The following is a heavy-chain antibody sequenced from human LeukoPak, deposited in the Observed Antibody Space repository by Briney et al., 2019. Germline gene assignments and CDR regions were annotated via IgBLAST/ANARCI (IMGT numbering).Heavy chain of an antibody. CDR3: ARVWVGSTVYFDY. V-gene: IGHV4-59*12. D-gene: IGHD1-26*01. Sequence: SETLSLTCTVSGGSISNYYWSWIRQPPGKGLEWVGYIFYSGSTNYIPSLKSRVTISVDTSKNQFSLKLSSVTAADTAVYYCARVWVGSTVYFDYWGQGTLVTVSS. CDR1: GGSISNYY. J-gene: IGHJ4*02. CDR2: IFYSGST.